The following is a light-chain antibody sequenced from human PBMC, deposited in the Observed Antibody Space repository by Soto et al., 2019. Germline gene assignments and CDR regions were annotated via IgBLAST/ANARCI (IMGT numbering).Light chain of an antibody. V-gene: IGKV3-20*01. CDR3: QQYGSSPIT. J-gene: IGKJ5*01. CDR1: QSVSSIY. Sequence: EIVLTQSPGTLSLSPGERATLSCRASQSVSSIYLAWYQQKPGQAPSLLIYATYSRATGIQDRFSGSGSGTDFSLTIRRLEPEDFAVYYCQQYGSSPITFGQGTRLEIK. CDR2: ATY.